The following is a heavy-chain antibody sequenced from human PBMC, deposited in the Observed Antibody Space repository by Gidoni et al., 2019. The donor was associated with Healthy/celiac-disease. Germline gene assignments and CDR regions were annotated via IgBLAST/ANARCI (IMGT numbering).Heavy chain of an antibody. D-gene: IGHD3-9*01. CDR2: ISGSGGSP. V-gene: IGHV3-23*01. CDR1: GFPFSSYA. J-gene: IGHJ4*02. Sequence: EVQLLESGGGLVQPGGSLRLSCAGSGFPFSSYAMSWVRQAPGKGLEGVSAISGSGGSPYYADSVKGRFTISRDNSKNTLYLQMNSLRAEDTAVYYCAKSPDILTPNYFDYWGQGTLVTVSS. CDR3: AKSPDILTPNYFDY.